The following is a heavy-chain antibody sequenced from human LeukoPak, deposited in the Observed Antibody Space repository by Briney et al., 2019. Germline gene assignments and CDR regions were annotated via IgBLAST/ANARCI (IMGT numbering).Heavy chain of an antibody. D-gene: IGHD6-19*01. Sequence: GGSPRLFCAACGFTVSSNYMSWVRRAPGKGLEWGSVIGGGDGSIYYADSAMERLTISRDNSKNTLYLQMPSLRAEEAAIFYCAKGMGLAHYYFYGMDVWGQGTTVTVSS. CDR1: GFTVSSNY. J-gene: IGHJ6*02. CDR3: AKGMGLAHYYFYGMDV. V-gene: IGHV3-23*01. CDR2: IGGGDGSI.